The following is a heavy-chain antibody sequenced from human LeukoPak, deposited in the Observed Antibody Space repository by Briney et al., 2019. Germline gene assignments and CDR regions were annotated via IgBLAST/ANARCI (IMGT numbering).Heavy chain of an antibody. CDR2: ISSSGDST. V-gene: IGHV3-23*01. CDR1: GFTVSSNY. D-gene: IGHD2-2*01. J-gene: IGHJ4*02. Sequence: GGSLRLSCAASGFTVSSNYMSWVRQAPGKGLEWVSAISSSGDSTYYTDSVKGRFTISRDDSKNTVFLHMNSLRAEDTAIYYCAQEVYHSSTSCRFDYWGQGTPVTVSS. CDR3: AQEVYHSSTSCRFDY.